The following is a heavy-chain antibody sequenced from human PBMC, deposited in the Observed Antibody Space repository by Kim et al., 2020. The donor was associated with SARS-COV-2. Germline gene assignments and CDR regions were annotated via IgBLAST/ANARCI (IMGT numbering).Heavy chain of an antibody. V-gene: IGHV5-10-1*01. CDR2: IDPSDSYT. Sequence: GESLKISCKGSGYSFTSYWISWVRQMPGKGLEWMGRIDPSDSYTNYSPSFQGHVTISADKSISTAYLQWSSLKASDTAMYYCARREDTAMGYPFTFDYWGQGTLVTVSS. CDR3: ARREDTAMGYPFTFDY. J-gene: IGHJ4*02. D-gene: IGHD5-18*01. CDR1: GYSFTSYW.